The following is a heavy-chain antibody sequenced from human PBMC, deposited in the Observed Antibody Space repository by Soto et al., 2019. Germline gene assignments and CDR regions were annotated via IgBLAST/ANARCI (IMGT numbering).Heavy chain of an antibody. Sequence: QITLKESGPTLVKPTQTLTLTCTFSGFSLSTSGVGVGWIRQPPGKALEWLALIYWDDDKRYSPSLKSRLTINKDTSKNQVVLTMTNMDPVDTATYYCAHSSTYYDILTGYYKYNLFDPWGQGTLVTVSS. V-gene: IGHV2-5*02. CDR1: GFSLSTSGVG. J-gene: IGHJ5*02. CDR3: AHSSTYYDILTGYYKYNLFDP. CDR2: IYWDDDK. D-gene: IGHD3-9*01.